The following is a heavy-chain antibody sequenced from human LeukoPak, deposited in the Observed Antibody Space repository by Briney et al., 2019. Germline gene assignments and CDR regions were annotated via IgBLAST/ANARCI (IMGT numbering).Heavy chain of an antibody. CDR2: IYYSGNT. V-gene: IGHV4-39*07. CDR3: ARLTGYDWESSYDY. D-gene: IGHD5-12*01. J-gene: IGHJ4*02. Sequence: SETLSLTCTVSGGSISSSSFYWGWIRQPPGKGLEWIGSIYYSGNTNYNPSLKSRVTISVDTSKNQFSLKLSSVTAADTAVYYCARLTGYDWESSYDYWGQGTLVTVSS. CDR1: GGSISSSSFY.